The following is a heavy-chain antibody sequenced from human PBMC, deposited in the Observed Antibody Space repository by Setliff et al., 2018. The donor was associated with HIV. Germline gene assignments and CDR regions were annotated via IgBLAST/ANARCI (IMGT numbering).Heavy chain of an antibody. D-gene: IGHD4-17*01. CDR1: GFTFSSYC. CDR3: AKDVDYGEAADY. CDR2: ISYGSGGST. V-gene: IGHV3-23*01. Sequence: PGGSLRLSCVASGFTFSSYCMEWSRQAPGKGLEWVSSISYGSGGSTYYADSVKGRFTISRDNSKNTLYLQMNSLRAEDTAVYYCAKDVDYGEAADYWGQGTLVTVSS. J-gene: IGHJ4*02.